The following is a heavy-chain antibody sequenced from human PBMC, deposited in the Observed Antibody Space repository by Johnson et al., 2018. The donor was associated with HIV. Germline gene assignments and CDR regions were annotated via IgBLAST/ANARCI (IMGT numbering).Heavy chain of an antibody. CDR3: ARRADAFDI. CDR1: GFTFSSYA. Sequence: QVQLVESGGGVVQPGRSLRLSCAASGFTFSSYAMHWVRQAPGKGLEWVAVISYDGVNKYYADSVKGRFTVSRDNSKNTLYLQMTSLRTEDTAVYYCARRADAFDIWGQGTMVTDSS. CDR2: ISYDGVNK. J-gene: IGHJ3*02. V-gene: IGHV3-30*04.